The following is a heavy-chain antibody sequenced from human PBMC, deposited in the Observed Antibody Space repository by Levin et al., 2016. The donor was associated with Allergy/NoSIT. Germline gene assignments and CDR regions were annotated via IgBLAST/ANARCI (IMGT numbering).Heavy chain of an antibody. CDR3: AIETVDY. V-gene: IGHV3-7*05. CDR2: MNQDGSAK. Sequence: VRQMPGKGLEWVAHMNQDGSAKYYVDSVKGRFTISRDNGINSLYLQMNSLRAEDTAVYYCAIETVDYWGQGTLVTVSS. D-gene: IGHD1-1*01. J-gene: IGHJ4*02.